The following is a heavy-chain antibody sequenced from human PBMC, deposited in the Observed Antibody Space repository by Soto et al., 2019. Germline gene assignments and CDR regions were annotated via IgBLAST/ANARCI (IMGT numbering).Heavy chain of an antibody. D-gene: IGHD3-22*01. CDR1: GFTFSSYS. Sequence: GSLRLSCAASGFTFSSYSMNWVRQAPGKGLEWVSYISSSSSTIYYADSVKGRFTISRDNAKNSLYLQMNSLRAEDTAVYYCARGPYYYDSSGPWGYFDFWGRGTLVTVSS. V-gene: IGHV3-48*01. CDR3: ARGPYYYDSSGPWGYFDF. J-gene: IGHJ2*01. CDR2: ISSSSSTI.